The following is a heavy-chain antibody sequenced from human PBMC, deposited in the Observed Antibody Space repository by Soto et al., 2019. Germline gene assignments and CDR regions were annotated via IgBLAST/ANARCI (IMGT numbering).Heavy chain of an antibody. CDR2: IIPILGIA. CDR3: AREGGYSGYEEIDY. D-gene: IGHD5-12*01. V-gene: IGHV1-69*04. Sequence: SVKVSCKASGGTFSSYTISWVRQAPGQGLEWMGRIIPILGIANYAQKFQGRVTITADKSTSTAYMELSSLRSEDTAVYYCAREGGYSGYEEIDYWGQGTLVTVSS. CDR1: GGTFSSYT. J-gene: IGHJ4*02.